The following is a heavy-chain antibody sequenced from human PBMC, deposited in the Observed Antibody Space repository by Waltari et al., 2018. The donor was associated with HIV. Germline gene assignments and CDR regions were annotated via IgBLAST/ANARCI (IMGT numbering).Heavy chain of an antibody. CDR1: GFPFGRYG. D-gene: IGHD6-13*01. Sequence: EVQLVESGGGLVQPGGSLRPPCAAPGFPFGRYGMGWVHQAPGEGLGWVANISQDGSEIYYVDSVKGRFTISRDNAKNSLYLQMNSLRAEDTAVYFCARRGGRSSPLGYWGQGTLVTVSS. J-gene: IGHJ4*02. CDR3: ARRGGRSSPLGY. CDR2: ISQDGSEI. V-gene: IGHV3-7*01.